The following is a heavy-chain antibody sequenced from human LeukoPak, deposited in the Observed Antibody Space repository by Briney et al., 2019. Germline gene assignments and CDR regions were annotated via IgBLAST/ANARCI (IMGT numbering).Heavy chain of an antibody. Sequence: GGSLRLSCAASGFTFRSYWMSWVRQAPGKGLEWVANINQGGIVQYYMDSVKGRFTISRDDAKNSLYVQMNSLRDEDTAVYYCARVEYSGWNLEYWGQGTLVTVSS. D-gene: IGHD5-12*01. J-gene: IGHJ4*02. CDR1: GFTFRSYW. V-gene: IGHV3-7*01. CDR3: ARVEYSGWNLEY. CDR2: INQGGIVQ.